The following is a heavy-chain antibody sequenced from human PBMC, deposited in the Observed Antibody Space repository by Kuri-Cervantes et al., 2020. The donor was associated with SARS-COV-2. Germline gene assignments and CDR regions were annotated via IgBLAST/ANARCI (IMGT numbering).Heavy chain of an antibody. Sequence: SQTLSLTCAVYGGSFSGYYWSWIRQPPGKGLEWIGEINHSGSTNYNPSLKSRVTISVDMSKNQFSLKLSSVTAADTAVYYCARPFNWGSTHAFDIWGQGTMVTVSS. CDR3: ARPFNWGSTHAFDI. D-gene: IGHD7-27*01. J-gene: IGHJ3*02. CDR1: GGSFSGYY. CDR2: INHSGST. V-gene: IGHV4-34*01.